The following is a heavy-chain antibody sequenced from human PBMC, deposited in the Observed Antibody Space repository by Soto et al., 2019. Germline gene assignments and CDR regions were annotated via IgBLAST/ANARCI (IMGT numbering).Heavy chain of an antibody. J-gene: IGHJ4*02. Sequence: GGSLRLSCAASGFTFSSYWMHWVRQAPGRGLVWVSRINSDGSSTSYADSVKGRVTISRDNAKNTLYLQMNSLRAEDTAVYYCAREKGTPYYDFWSGYLGHNEYYFDYWGQGTLVTVSS. CDR1: GFTFSSYW. D-gene: IGHD3-3*01. CDR3: AREKGTPYYDFWSGYLGHNEYYFDY. V-gene: IGHV3-74*01. CDR2: INSDGSST.